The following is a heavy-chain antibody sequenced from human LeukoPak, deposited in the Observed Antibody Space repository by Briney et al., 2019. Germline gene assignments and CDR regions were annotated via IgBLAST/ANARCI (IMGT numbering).Heavy chain of an antibody. J-gene: IGHJ4*02. CDR3: AHSGDYPYYFDY. D-gene: IGHD4-17*01. CDR2: IYWDDDK. V-gene: IGHV2-5*05. Sequence: SGPTLVKPTQTLTLTCIFSEFSLSSSGVGVGWIRQPPGKALEWLALIYWDDDKRYGPSLKSRLTITKDTSKNQVVLTMTNMDPVDTATYYCAHSGDYPYYFDYWGQGTLVTVSS. CDR1: EFSLSSSGVG.